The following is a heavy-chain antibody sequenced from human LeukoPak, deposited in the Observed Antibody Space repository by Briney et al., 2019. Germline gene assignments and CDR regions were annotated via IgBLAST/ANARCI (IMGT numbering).Heavy chain of an antibody. CDR2: IKQDGSEK. CDR3: ARDRRLDSSSWRRQYNWFAP. CDR1: GFTFSSYW. Sequence: GGSLRLSCAASGFTFSSYWMSWVRQAPGKGLEWVANIKQDGSEKYYVDSVKGRFTISRDNAKNSLYLQMNSLRAEDTAVYYCARDRRLDSSSWRRQYNWFAPCGQGTLLTVSS. D-gene: IGHD6-6*01. J-gene: IGHJ5*02. V-gene: IGHV3-7*01.